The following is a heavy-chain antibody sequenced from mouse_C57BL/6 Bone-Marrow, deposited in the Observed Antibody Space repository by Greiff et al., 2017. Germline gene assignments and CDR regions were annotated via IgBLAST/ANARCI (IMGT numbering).Heavy chain of an antibody. CDR1: GYTFTSYW. J-gene: IGHJ4*01. D-gene: IGHD2-4*01. Sequence: VQLQQPGTELVKPGASVKLSCKASGYTFTSYWMHWVKQRPGQGLEWIGNINPSNGGTNYNEKFKSKATLTVDKSSSTAYMQLSSLTSEDSAVYYCARSIYYDYEYYAMDYWGQGTSVTVSS. V-gene: IGHV1-53*01. CDR2: INPSNGGT. CDR3: ARSIYYDYEYYAMDY.